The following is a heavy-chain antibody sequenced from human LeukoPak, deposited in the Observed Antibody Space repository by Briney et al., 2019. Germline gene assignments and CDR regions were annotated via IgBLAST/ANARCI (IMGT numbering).Heavy chain of an antibody. V-gene: IGHV3-48*04. CDR3: ATPETPTIVGATRKFDY. D-gene: IGHD1-26*01. J-gene: IGHJ4*02. Sequence: GGSLRLSCAASGFIFSTYSMNWVRQAPGKGLEWVSYISSSSTIYYADSLKGRFTISRDNAKNSLYLQMNSLRAEDTAVYYCATPETPTIVGATRKFDYWGQGTLVTVSS. CDR1: GFIFSTYS. CDR2: ISSSSTI.